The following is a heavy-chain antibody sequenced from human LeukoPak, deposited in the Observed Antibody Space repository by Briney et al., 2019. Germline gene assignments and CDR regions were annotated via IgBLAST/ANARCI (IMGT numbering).Heavy chain of an antibody. CDR2: ISGSGGST. Sequence: PGGSLRLSCAASGFTFSSYAMSWVRQAPGKGLEWVSAISGSGGSTYYADSVKGRFTISRDNSKNTLYLQMNSLGAGDTAVYYCTRGSYYYGSGWGQGTLVTVSS. V-gene: IGHV3-23*01. J-gene: IGHJ4*02. D-gene: IGHD3-10*01. CDR3: TRGSYYYGSG. CDR1: GFTFSSYA.